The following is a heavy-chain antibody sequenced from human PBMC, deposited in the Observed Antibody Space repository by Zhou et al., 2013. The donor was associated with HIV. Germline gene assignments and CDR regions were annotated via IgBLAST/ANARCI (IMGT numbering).Heavy chain of an antibody. CDR3: ARCYYDNSGCDY. CDR1: GYTLTDLL. V-gene: IGHV1-46*01. D-gene: IGHD3-22*01. CDR2: INPSGGFT. Sequence: QVLLVQSGAEVKKPGASVKLSCKVSGYTLTDLLIHWVRQAPGGGLEWMGIINPSGGFTTYAQRFQGRVAITAAESTSTAYMELSSLRSEDTAVYYCARCYYDNSGCDYWGQGTLVTVSS. J-gene: IGHJ4*02.